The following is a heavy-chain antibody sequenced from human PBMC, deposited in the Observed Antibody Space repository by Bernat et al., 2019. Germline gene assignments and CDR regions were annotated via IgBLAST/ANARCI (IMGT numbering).Heavy chain of an antibody. Sequence: QVQLQESGPGLVKPSETLSLTCTVSGGSISSYYWSWIRQPPGKGLEWIGYIYYSGSTNYNPSLKSRVTISVDTSKNQFSLKLSSVTAADTAVYYCARDPSTGDRFFRSWGQGTLVTVSS. D-gene: IGHD7-27*01. V-gene: IGHV4-59*12. CDR2: IYYSGST. J-gene: IGHJ4*02. CDR3: ARDPSTGDRFFRS. CDR1: GGSISSYY.